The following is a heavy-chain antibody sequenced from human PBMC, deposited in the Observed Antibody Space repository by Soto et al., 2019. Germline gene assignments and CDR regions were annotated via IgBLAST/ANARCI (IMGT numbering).Heavy chain of an antibody. CDR3: ARRGWGGSSSTPLYGMDV. CDR2: IYPGDSDT. V-gene: IGHV5-51*01. Sequence: PGESLKISCKGSGYSFTSYWIGWVRQMPGKGLEWMGIIYPGDSDTRYSPSFQGQVTISADKSISTAYLQWSSLKASDTAMYYCARRGWGGSSSTPLYGMDVWGQGTTVTVSS. J-gene: IGHJ6*02. D-gene: IGHD6-6*01. CDR1: GYSFTSYW.